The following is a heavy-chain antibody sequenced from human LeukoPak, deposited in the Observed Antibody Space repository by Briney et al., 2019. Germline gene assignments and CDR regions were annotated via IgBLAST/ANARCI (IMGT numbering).Heavy chain of an antibody. J-gene: IGHJ1*01. CDR3: ARDACSSTSCYGYFQH. V-gene: IGHV4-59*01. CDR1: GGSISSYY. D-gene: IGHD2-2*01. CDR2: IYYSGST. Sequence: SETLSLTCTVSGGSISSYYWSWIRQPPGKGLEWIGYIYYSGSTNYNPSLKSRVTISVDTSKNQFSLTLSSVTAADTAVYYCARDACSSTSCYGYFQHWGQGTLVTVSS.